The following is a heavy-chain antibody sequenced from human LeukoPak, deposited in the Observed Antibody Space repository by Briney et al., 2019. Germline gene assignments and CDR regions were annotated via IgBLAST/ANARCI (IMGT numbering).Heavy chain of an antibody. D-gene: IGHD3-22*01. CDR1: GFTFSSYA. CDR3: AKGHDSSLDY. CDR2: ISYDGSNK. Sequence: GRSLRLSCAASGFTFSSYAMHWVRQAPGKGLEWVAVISYDGSNKYYADSVKGRFTMSRDNSKNTLYLQMNSLRAEDTAVYYCAKGHDSSLDYWGQGTLVTVSS. J-gene: IGHJ4*02. V-gene: IGHV3-30*04.